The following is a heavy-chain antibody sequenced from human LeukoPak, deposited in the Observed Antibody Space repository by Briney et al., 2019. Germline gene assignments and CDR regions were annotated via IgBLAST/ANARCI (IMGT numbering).Heavy chain of an antibody. Sequence: GGSLRLSCAASGFTFSSYGMHWVRQAPGKGLEWVAVISYDGSNKYYADSVKGRFTISRDNSKNTLYLQMNSLRAEDTAVYYCARGGWLQLKGAFDIWGQGTMVTVSS. V-gene: IGHV3-30*03. J-gene: IGHJ3*02. CDR3: ARGGWLQLKGAFDI. D-gene: IGHD5-24*01. CDR2: ISYDGSNK. CDR1: GFTFSSYG.